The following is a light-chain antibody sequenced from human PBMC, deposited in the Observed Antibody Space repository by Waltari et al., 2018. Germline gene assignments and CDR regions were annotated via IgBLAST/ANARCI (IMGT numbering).Light chain of an antibody. CDR1: QGFNNY. CDR2: AAT. CDR3: LQHNTYPFT. J-gene: IGKJ3*01. Sequence: DIQMTQSPSSLSASVGDTVTITCRASQGFNNYLNWFQQKPGKPPKLLIYAATTLQSGVPSRFSGSASGTEFTLTINNLQPEDFAAYYCLQHNTYPFTFGPGTRLEIK. V-gene: IGKV1-17*02.